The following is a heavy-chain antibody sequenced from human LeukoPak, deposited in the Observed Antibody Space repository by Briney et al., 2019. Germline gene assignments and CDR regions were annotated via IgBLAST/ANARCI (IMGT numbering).Heavy chain of an antibody. J-gene: IGHJ4*02. Sequence: SQTLSLTCAVSGGSISSSGYSWSWIRQPPGKGLEWIGYIYHSGSTYYNPSLKSRVTISVDRSKNQFSLRLSSVTAADTAVYYCARGVYIAAAQYAYWGQGTLVTVSS. CDR3: ARGVYIAAAQYAY. D-gene: IGHD6-13*01. V-gene: IGHV4-30-2*01. CDR1: GGSISSSGYS. CDR2: IYHSGST.